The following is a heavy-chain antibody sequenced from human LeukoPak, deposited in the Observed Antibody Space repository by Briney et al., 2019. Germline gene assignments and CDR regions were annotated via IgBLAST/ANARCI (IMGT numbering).Heavy chain of an antibody. J-gene: IGHJ4*02. V-gene: IGHV1-69*04. Sequence: GSSVKVSCKASGGTFSSYAISWVRRAPGQGLEWMGRIIPIFGIANYAQKFQGRVTITADKSTSTAYMELSSLRSEDTAVYYRARDRGSYDSSGYYYYWGQGTLVTVSS. CDR2: IIPIFGIA. D-gene: IGHD3-22*01. CDR1: GGTFSSYA. CDR3: ARDRGSYDSSGYYYY.